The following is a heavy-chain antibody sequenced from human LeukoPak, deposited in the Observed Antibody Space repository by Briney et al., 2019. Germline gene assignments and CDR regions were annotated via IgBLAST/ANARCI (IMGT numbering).Heavy chain of an antibody. D-gene: IGHD1-26*01. V-gene: IGHV1-18*04. CDR1: GYTFTSHG. J-gene: IGHJ4*02. CDR3: AGDPDLQWELPPFSDY. Sequence: ASVKVSCKASGYTFTSHGITWVRQAPGQGLEWMGWISTYNVNTNYAQKFQGRVTMTRDTSISTAYTELSRLRSDDTAIYYCAGDPDLQWELPPFSDYWGQGTLVTVSS. CDR2: ISTYNVNT.